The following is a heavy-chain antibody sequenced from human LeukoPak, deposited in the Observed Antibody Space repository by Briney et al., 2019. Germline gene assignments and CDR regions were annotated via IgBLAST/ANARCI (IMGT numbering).Heavy chain of an antibody. CDR3: ARNYGHNSKYFDF. V-gene: IGHV1-2*02. CDR2: IRPNIGDT. J-gene: IGHJ4*02. D-gene: IGHD4-17*01. Sequence: GASVKVSCKASGYTFTDYFIHWVRQAPGQGLEWMGWIRPNIGDTHYAQGFQGRVTMTGDTSVSTAHMEPRSLRSDDTAIYYCARNYGHNSKYFDFWGQGTLLTVSS. CDR1: GYTFTDYF.